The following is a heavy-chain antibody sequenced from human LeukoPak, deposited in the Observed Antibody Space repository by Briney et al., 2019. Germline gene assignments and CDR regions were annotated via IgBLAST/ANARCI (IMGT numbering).Heavy chain of an antibody. CDR3: ASGKEGYCSSTSCYRGWFDP. CDR2: ISSSSSYI. D-gene: IGHD2-2*02. CDR1: RFTFSSYS. Sequence: GGSLRLPCAASRFTFSSYSMNWVRQAPGKGLEWVSSISSSSSYIYYADSVKGRFTISRDNAKNSLYLQMNSLRAEDTAVYYCASGKEGYCSSTSCYRGWFDPWGQGTLVTVSS. V-gene: IGHV3-21*01. J-gene: IGHJ5*02.